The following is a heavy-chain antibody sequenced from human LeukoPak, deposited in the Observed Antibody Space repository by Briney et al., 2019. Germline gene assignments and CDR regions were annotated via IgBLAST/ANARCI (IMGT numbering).Heavy chain of an antibody. CDR3: ARGGTNVDTAMVKNFDY. J-gene: IGHJ4*02. CDR2: INHSGST. Sequence: PSETLSLTCAVYGGSFSGYYWSWIRQPPGKGLEWIGEINHSGSTNYNPSLKSRVTISVGTSKNQFSLKLSSVTAADTAVYYCARGGTNVDTAMVKNFDYWGQGTLVTVSS. V-gene: IGHV4-34*01. CDR1: GGSFSGYY. D-gene: IGHD5-18*01.